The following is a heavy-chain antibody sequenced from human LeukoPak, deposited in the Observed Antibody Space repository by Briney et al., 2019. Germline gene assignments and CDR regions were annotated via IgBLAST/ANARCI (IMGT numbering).Heavy chain of an antibody. CDR1: GDSISSSNYY. V-gene: IGHV4-39*02. CDR3: ARLYYYDSSGPPL. J-gene: IGHJ4*02. Sequence: SGTLSLTCTISGDSISSSNYYWGWIRQPPGEGLEWIGNIYYSGRTYYNPSLKSRVTISVDTSKNDFSLKLSSVTAADTAVYYCARLYYYDSSGPPLWGQGTMVAVSS. D-gene: IGHD3-22*01. CDR2: IYYSGRT.